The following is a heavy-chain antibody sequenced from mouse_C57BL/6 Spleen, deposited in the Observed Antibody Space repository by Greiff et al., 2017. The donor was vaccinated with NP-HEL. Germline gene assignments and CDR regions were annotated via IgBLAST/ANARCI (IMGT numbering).Heavy chain of an antibody. D-gene: IGHD1-1*01. CDR3: ARVTTVPYYFDY. J-gene: IGHJ2*01. V-gene: IGHV1-54*01. CDR1: GYAFTNYL. Sequence: VKLQQSGAELVRPGTSVKVSCKASGYAFTNYLIEWVKQRPGQGLEWIGVINPGSGGTNYNEKFKGKATLTADKSSSTAYMQLSSLTSEDSAVYFCARVTTVPYYFDYWGQGTTLTVSS. CDR2: INPGSGGT.